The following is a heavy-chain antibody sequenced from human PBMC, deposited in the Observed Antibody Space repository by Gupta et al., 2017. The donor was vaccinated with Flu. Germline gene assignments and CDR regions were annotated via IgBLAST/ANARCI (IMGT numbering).Heavy chain of an antibody. V-gene: IGHV1-18*01. Sequence: SGPEVKRPAAPVKVSCTASGYPYSRLGISRLRQAPGQGPEWLGWISGLDGKTWYAHKVRDRLSMGTDRSTTTAYMELKNLGSDATANYYGARDVAACSGDCRFHLEVWGQGTLVAVSS. CDR1: GYPYSRLG. CDR2: ISGLDGKT. CDR3: ARDVAACSGDCRFHLEV. J-gene: IGHJ1*01. D-gene: IGHD2-21*02.